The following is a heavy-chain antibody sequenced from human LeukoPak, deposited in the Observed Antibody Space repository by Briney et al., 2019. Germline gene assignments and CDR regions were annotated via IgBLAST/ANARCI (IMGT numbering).Heavy chain of an antibody. Sequence: GASVKVSCKASGYTFTSYGISWVRQAPGQGLEWMGWISAYSGNTNYAQKLQGRVTMTTETSTSTAYMELESLGSDDTAVYYCAISQGSYYDTSGYLGGDYWGQGTLVTVPS. CDR2: ISAYSGNT. CDR3: AISQGSYYDTSGYLGGDY. J-gene: IGHJ4*02. D-gene: IGHD3-22*01. V-gene: IGHV1-18*01. CDR1: GYTFTSYG.